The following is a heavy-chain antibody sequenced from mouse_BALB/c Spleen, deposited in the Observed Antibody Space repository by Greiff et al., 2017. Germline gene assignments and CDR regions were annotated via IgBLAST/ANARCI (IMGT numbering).Heavy chain of an antibody. CDR2: INPGSGGT. Sequence: QVQLQQSGAELVRPGTSVKVSCKASGYAFTNYLIEWVKQRPGQGLEWIGVINPGSGGTNYNEKFKGKATLTADKSSSTAYMQLSSLTSDDSAVYFCARSRGDYWGQGTSVTVSS. CDR1: GYAFTNYL. V-gene: IGHV1-54*01. CDR3: ARSRGDY. J-gene: IGHJ4*01.